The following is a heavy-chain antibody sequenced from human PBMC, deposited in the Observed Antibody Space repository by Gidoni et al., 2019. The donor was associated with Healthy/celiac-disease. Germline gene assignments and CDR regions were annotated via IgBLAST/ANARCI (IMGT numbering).Heavy chain of an antibody. D-gene: IGHD3-3*01. CDR3: ASPTRGYYDFL. V-gene: IGHV3-23*01. Sequence: VQLLASVGGLVQPGGSLRISCGAAGFTFSSYAMSWVRQAPGKGLEWVSAISGSGGSTYYADSVKGRFTISRDNSKNTLYLQMNSLRAEDTAVYYCASPTRGYYDFLWGQGTLVTVSS. J-gene: IGHJ4*02. CDR1: GFTFSSYA. CDR2: ISGSGGST.